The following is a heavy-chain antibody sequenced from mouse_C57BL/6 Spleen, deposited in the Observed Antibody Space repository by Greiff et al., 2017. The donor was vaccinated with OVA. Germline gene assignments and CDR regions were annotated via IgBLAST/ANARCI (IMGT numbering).Heavy chain of an antibody. V-gene: IGHV1-72*01. CDR2: IDPNSGGT. CDR3: ARSGGSLAWFAY. J-gene: IGHJ3*01. CDR1: GYTFTSYW. Sequence: QVQLQQPGAELVKPGASVKLSCKASGYTFTSYWMHWVKQRPGRGLEWIGGIDPNSGGTKYNEKFKSKATLTVDKPSSTAYMQLSSLTSEDSAVYYCARSGGSLAWFAYWGQGTLVTVSA. D-gene: IGHD6-1*01.